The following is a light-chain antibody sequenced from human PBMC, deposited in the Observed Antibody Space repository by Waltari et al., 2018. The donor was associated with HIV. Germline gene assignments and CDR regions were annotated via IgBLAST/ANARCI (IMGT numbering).Light chain of an antibody. V-gene: IGLV2-14*01. CDR3: SSYTTSSTLEVV. J-gene: IGLJ2*01. CDR1: SSDVGGYNY. CDR2: EVS. Sequence: QSALTQPASVSGSPGQSLTLSCTGTSSDVGGYNYVSWYQPHPGKAPKLMFYEVSNRPSGVSNRFSGSKSGNTASLTISGLQAEDEAEYDCSSYTTSSTLEVVFGGGTKLTVL.